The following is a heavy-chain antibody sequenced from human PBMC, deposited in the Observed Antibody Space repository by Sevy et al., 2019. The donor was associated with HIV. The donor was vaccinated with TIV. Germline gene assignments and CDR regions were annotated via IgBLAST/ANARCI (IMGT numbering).Heavy chain of an antibody. CDR3: ATHAGIAAAGRVFDY. Sequence: GGSLRLSCAASGFTFSDHYMEWVRQAPGKGLEWVGRIRNKADSYTTEYAASVKGRFTISSDDSKNSLYLLMNSLKTEDTAVYDCATHAGIAAAGRVFDYWGQGTLVTVSS. V-gene: IGHV3-72*01. CDR2: IRNKADSYTT. CDR1: GFTFSDHY. D-gene: IGHD6-13*01. J-gene: IGHJ4*02.